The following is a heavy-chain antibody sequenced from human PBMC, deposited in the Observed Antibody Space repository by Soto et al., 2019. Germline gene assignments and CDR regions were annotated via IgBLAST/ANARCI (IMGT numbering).Heavy chain of an antibody. D-gene: IGHD2-21*02. CDR1: GGSISTYY. J-gene: IGHJ4*02. V-gene: IGHV4-59*08. CDR2: IYYSGST. Sequence: SETLSLTCTVSGGSISTYYWNWIRQPPGKGLEWVGYIYYSGSTNHNPSLKSRVTMSVDTSKNQFSLNLSSVTAADTAVYYCARLQRGDATSVHWGQGILVTVSS. CDR3: ARLQRGDATSVH.